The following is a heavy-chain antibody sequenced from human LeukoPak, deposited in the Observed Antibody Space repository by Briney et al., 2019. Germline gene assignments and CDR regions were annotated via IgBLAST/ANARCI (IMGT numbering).Heavy chain of an antibody. CDR3: ARGGGYVFPRYYYYYMDV. D-gene: IGHD6-25*01. CDR1: GGSINNYY. Sequence: SETLSLTCTVSGGSINNYYWSWIRQPPGKGLEWIGYIYYSGSTNYNPSLKSRVTISVDTSKNQFSLKLSSVTAADTAVYYCARGGGYVFPRYYYYYMDVWGKGTTVTVSS. CDR2: IYYSGST. J-gene: IGHJ6*03. V-gene: IGHV4-59*01.